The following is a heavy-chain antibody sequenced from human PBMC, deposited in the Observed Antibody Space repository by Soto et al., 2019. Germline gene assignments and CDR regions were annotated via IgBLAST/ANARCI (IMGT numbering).Heavy chain of an antibody. Sequence: SETLSLTCAVYGGSFSGYYWSWIRQPPGKGLEWIGEINHSGSTNYNPSLKSRVTISVDTSKNQFSLKLSSVTAADTAVYYCARGGVTYYYDSSGSTTGWFDPWGQGTLVTVSS. J-gene: IGHJ5*02. CDR3: ARGGVTYYYDSSGSTTGWFDP. CDR1: GGSFSGYY. CDR2: INHSGST. D-gene: IGHD3-22*01. V-gene: IGHV4-34*01.